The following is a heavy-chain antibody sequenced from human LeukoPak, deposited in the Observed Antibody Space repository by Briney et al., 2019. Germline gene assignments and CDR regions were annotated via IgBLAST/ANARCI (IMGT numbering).Heavy chain of an antibody. J-gene: IGHJ4*02. V-gene: IGHV3-23*01. CDR2: LSGGGGTT. D-gene: IGHD3-10*01. CDR3: AKAADYYGSGSSPFDY. Sequence: PGGSLRLSCAASGFSFSTFGMVWVRQAPGMGLEWVSGLSGGGGTTFYADFVRGRFTISRDNSKNTLYLQMNSLRAEDTAVYYCAKAADYYGSGSSPFDYWGQGTLVTVSS. CDR1: GFSFSTFG.